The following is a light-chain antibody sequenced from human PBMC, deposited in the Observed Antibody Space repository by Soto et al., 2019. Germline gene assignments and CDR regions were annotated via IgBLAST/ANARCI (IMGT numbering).Light chain of an antibody. CDR1: QSVSSSY. CDR3: QQYGSSPFT. J-gene: IGKJ3*01. V-gene: IGKV3-20*01. CDR2: GAS. Sequence: EIVVTQSPGTLSLSPGERATLSCRASQSVSSSYLAWYQQKPGQAPRLLIYGASSRATGIPDRFSGSGSGTDFTLTISRLEPEDFAVYYCQQYGSSPFTFGPGTMVDIK.